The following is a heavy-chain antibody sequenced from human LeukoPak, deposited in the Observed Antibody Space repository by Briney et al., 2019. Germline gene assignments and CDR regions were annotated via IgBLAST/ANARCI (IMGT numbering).Heavy chain of an antibody. CDR3: ARELNWNYSTHTSPGAYYYYMDV. D-gene: IGHD1-7*01. CDR2: MNPNSGNT. CDR1: GYTFTCYD. J-gene: IGHJ6*03. Sequence: ASVKVSCKASGYTFTCYDINWVRQATGQGLEWMGWMNPNSGNTGYAQKFQGRVTITRNTSISTAYMELSSLRSEDTAVYYCARELNWNYSTHTSPGAYYYYMDVWGKGTTVTVSS. V-gene: IGHV1-8*03.